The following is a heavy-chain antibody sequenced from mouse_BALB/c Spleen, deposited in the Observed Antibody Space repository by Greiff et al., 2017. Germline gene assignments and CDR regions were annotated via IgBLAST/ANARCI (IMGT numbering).Heavy chain of an antibody. Sequence: EVMLVESGGGLVQPGGSMKLSCVASGFTFSNYWMNWVRQSPEKGLEWVAEIRLKSNNYATHYAESVKGRFTISRDDSKSSVYLQMNNLRAEDTVIYYCTRAFNWDFDYWGQGTTITVSS. CDR2: IRLKSNNYAT. CDR1: GFTFSNYW. D-gene: IGHD4-1*01. V-gene: IGHV6-6*02. J-gene: IGHJ2*01. CDR3: TRAFNWDFDY.